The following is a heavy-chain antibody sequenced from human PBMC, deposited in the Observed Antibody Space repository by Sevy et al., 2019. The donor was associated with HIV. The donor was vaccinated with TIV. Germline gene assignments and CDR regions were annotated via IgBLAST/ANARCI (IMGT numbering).Heavy chain of an antibody. D-gene: IGHD3-16*01. V-gene: IGHV3-23*01. CDR2: ITGSGGTT. J-gene: IGHJ3*02. CDR3: AKDISMMGGVNI. Sequence: GWSLRLSCAASGFTFSNHAFNWVRQAPGKGLEWVAVITGSGGTTYYADSVKGRFTISRDNSNNTIYLQLNSLRGEDTAVYYCAKDISMMGGVNIWGQGTMVTVSS. CDR1: GFTFSNHA.